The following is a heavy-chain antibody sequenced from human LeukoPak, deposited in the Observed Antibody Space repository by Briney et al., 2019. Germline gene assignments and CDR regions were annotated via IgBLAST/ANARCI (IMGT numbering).Heavy chain of an antibody. CDR2: VNTDGSST. J-gene: IGHJ4*02. D-gene: IGHD5-18*01. CDR3: AGGYSYAPY. V-gene: IGHV3-74*01. CDR1: GFIFSNYW. Sequence: GGSLRLSCAASGFIFSNYWMHWVRQAPGKGLVWVSRVNTDGSSTTYADSVKGRFTISRDNAKNTVYLQMNSLRAEDTAVYYCAGGYSYAPYWGQGTLATVSS.